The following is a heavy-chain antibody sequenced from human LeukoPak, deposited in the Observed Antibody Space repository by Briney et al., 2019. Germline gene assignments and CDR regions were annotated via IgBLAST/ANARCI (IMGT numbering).Heavy chain of an antibody. CDR2: TNNRGNDD. D-gene: IGHD2-8*01. V-gene: IGHV3-21*01. CDR1: GFTFSSYS. Sequence: GGSLRLSCAASGFTFSSYSMSWVRQAPGKGLEWVSSTNNRGNDDYYADSVKGRFTISRDNAKNSLYLQMNSLRAEDTAVYYCAREGSIVPHQDLVCWGQGTLVTVSS. CDR3: AREGSIVPHQDLVC. J-gene: IGHJ4*02.